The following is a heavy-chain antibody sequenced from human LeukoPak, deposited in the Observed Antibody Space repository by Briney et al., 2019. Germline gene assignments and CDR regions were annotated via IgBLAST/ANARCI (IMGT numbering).Heavy chain of an antibody. CDR1: GLAFSSHG. V-gene: IGHV3-48*03. CDR3: ARDSFDSSVSY. CDR2: ISTSGGSI. D-gene: IGHD3-22*01. Sequence: QSAGSLRLSCAASGLAFSSHGMNWVGQAPGKGREWVSYISTSGGSIYYADSVRGRFTIYRDNAMSSLFLQMNSLRTDDTAVYYCARDSFDSSVSYWGQGTLVTVSS. J-gene: IGHJ4*02.